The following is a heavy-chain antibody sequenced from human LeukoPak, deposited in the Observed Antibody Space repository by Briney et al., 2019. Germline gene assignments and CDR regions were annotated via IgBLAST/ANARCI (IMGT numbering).Heavy chain of an antibody. CDR3: ARDLSGINWFDP. J-gene: IGHJ5*02. D-gene: IGHD6-13*01. CDR2: ISAYNGNT. V-gene: IGHV1-18*01. Sequence: GASVKVSCKTSGYTFTSYSISWVRQAPGQGLEWLGWISAYNGNTNYGHKLQGRVTMTTDTSTSTAYMELRSLRSDDTAVYYCARDLSGINWFDPRGQGTLVTVSS. CDR1: GYTFTSYS.